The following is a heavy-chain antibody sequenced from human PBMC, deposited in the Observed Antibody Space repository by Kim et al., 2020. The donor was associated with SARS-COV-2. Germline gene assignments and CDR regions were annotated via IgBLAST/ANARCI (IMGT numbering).Heavy chain of an antibody. CDR1: GFTFSSYG. CDR2: IWYDGSNK. J-gene: IGHJ4*02. CDR3: ARDSIGGSRYDY. V-gene: IGHV3-33*01. D-gene: IGHD5-12*01. Sequence: GGSLRLSCAASGFTFSSYGMHWVRQAPGKGLEWVAVIWYDGSNKYYADSAKGRFTISRDNANNTLYLQLNSLRAEATAVDYCARDSIGGSRYDYCGQGTL.